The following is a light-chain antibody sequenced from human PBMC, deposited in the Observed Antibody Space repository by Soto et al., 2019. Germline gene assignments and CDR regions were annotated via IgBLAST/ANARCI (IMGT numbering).Light chain of an antibody. Sequence: QSALTQPPSASGSPGQSVTISCTGTSSDVGGYNYVSWYQQHPGKAPKLMIYEVTKRPSGVPDRFSGSKSGNTASLTVSGLQAEDEADYFCISYAGSNNWIFGGGTKSPS. CDR3: ISYAGSNNWI. V-gene: IGLV2-8*01. J-gene: IGLJ2*01. CDR1: SSDVGGYNY. CDR2: EVT.